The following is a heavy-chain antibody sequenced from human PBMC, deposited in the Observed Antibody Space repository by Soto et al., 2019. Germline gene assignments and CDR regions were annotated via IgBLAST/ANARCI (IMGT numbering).Heavy chain of an antibody. D-gene: IGHD3-10*01. Sequence: AGSVRLSCVASGFTFSDYYMSWIRQAPGKGLEWVSYVSSSGSTIYYADSVKGRFTISRDNAKNSLYLQMNSLRAEDTAVYYCAIDTTTMGRGVSFYYSGMDGWGPVTTVTVS. CDR2: VSSSGSTI. J-gene: IGHJ6*02. V-gene: IGHV3-11*01. CDR3: AIDTTTMGRGVSFYYSGMDG. CDR1: GFTFSDYY.